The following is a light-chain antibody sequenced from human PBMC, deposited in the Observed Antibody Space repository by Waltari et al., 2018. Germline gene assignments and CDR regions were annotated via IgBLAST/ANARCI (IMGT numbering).Light chain of an antibody. CDR1: ALSKQY. CDR2: KDT. CDR3: QSADSSGSVV. Sequence: SFELTQPPSLSVSPGQTARITCSGDALSKQYAHWHQQRPGLAPVLVIYKDTERPSGIPGRFSGSSSGTTATLTISGVQAEDEADYYCQSADSSGSVVFGGGTKLTVL. V-gene: IGLV3-25*03. J-gene: IGLJ2*01.